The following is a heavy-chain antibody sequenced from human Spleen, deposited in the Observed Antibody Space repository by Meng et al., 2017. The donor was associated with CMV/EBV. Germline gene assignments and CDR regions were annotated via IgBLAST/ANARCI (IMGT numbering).Heavy chain of an antibody. J-gene: IGHJ4*02. D-gene: IGHD3-22*01. Sequence: GGSLRLSCVASGFTFSSFELSWVRQAPGKGLEWVSYISSCGSTIYYADSVKGRFTISRDNAKNSLYLQMNSLRAEDTAVYYCARITMIAYYFDYWGQGTLVTVSS. V-gene: IGHV3-48*03. CDR2: ISSCGSTI. CDR1: GFTFSSFE. CDR3: ARITMIAYYFDY.